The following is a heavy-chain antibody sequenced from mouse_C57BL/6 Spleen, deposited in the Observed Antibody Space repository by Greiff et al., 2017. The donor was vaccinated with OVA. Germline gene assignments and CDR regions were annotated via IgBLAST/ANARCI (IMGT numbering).Heavy chain of an antibody. CDR1: GFNIKDYY. Sequence: EVKLVESGAELVKPGASVKLSCTASGFNIKDYYMHWVKQRTEQGLEWIGRIDPEDGETKYAPKFQGKATITADTSSNTAYLQLSSLTSEDTAVYYCALRYYNGSGYFDYWGQGTTLTVSS. D-gene: IGHD1-1*01. V-gene: IGHV14-2*01. CDR3: ALRYYNGSGYFDY. CDR2: IDPEDGET. J-gene: IGHJ2*01.